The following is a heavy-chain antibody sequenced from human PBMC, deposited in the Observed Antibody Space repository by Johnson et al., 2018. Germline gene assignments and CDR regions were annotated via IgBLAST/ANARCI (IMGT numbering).Heavy chain of an antibody. D-gene: IGHD6-13*01. V-gene: IGHV3-9*01. CDR2: ISGNSGSI. CDR1: GFTFSAYI. Sequence: VQLVESGGGLVKPGGSXRLSCAASGFTFSAYIINWVRQAPGKGLEWVSGISGNSGSIGYADSVKGRFTISRDNAKNSLYLQMNSLRAEDTASYFCAKELGAAGTGAYYYGMDVWGQGTTVTVSS. J-gene: IGHJ6*02. CDR3: AKELGAAGTGAYYYGMDV.